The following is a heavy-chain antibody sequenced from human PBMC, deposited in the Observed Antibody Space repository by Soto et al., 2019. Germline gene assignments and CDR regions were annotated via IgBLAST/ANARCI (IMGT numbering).Heavy chain of an antibody. D-gene: IGHD2-15*01. V-gene: IGHV4-38-2*01. CDR2: IYHSGST. CDR3: ARAAGGGYCSGGSCYSRALDS. J-gene: IGHJ3*02. CDR1: GYSLSSGYY. Sequence: SETLSLTCAASGYSLSSGYYLGWLRPPPGKGLEWIGSIYHSGSTYYNPSLKSRFTISVDTSKNQCSLKLSSVTAADTAVYYCARAAGGGYCSGGSCYSRALDSWGQGTMVT.